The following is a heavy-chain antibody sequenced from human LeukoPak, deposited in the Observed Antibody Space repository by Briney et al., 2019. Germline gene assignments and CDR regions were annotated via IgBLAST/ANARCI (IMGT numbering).Heavy chain of an antibody. J-gene: IGHJ4*02. CDR2: IYYSGST. Sequence: SETLPLTCTVSGGSISSYYWSWIRQPPGKGLEWIGYIYYSGSTNYNPSLKSRVTISVDTSKNQFSLKLSSVTAADTAVYYCARMPDYYDSSGYHGFFDYWGQGTLVTVSS. V-gene: IGHV4-59*01. CDR3: ARMPDYYDSSGYHGFFDY. D-gene: IGHD3-22*01. CDR1: GGSISSYY.